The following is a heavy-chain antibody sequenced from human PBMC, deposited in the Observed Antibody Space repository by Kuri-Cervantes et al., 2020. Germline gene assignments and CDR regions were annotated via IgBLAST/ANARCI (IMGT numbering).Heavy chain of an antibody. V-gene: IGHV3-7*01. D-gene: IGHD1-26*01. CDR3: ARRVRLFAVATTTTGELDS. Sequence: ESLKISCVVSGFNFNNYWMTWVRQAPGKGLEWVANIKEDGSEKYYVDSVKGRFTISRDNAKNSLYLQLKSLRPDDTAVYYCARRVRLFAVATTTTGELDSWGQGTLVTVSS. J-gene: IGHJ4*02. CDR2: IKEDGSEK. CDR1: GFNFNNYW.